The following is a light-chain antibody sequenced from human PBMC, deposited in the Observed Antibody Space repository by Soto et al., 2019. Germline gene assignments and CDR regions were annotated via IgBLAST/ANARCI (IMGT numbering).Light chain of an antibody. CDR2: EVS. J-gene: IGLJ1*01. CDR1: RSDVGGYNY. V-gene: IGLV2-14*01. CDR3: SSYTSSSAPYV. Sequence: QSVLPQPDSVSGSAGQSITISCTGTRSDVGGYNYVSWYQQHPGKAPKLIIYEVSNRPSGVSNRFSGSNSGNTASLTISGLQAEDEDDYYCSSYTSSSAPYVFGTGTKLTVL.